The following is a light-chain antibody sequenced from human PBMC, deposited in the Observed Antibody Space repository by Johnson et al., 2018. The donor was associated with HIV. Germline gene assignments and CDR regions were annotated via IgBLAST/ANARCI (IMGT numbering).Light chain of an antibody. V-gene: IGLV1-51*02. CDR1: SSNIGKNH. CDR3: GTWDSSLTSYV. CDR2: EDD. J-gene: IGLJ1*01. Sequence: QSALTQPPSVSAAPGQKVTISCSGSSSNIGKNHVSWYQQFPGTAPKLLVYEDDKRPSDIPDRLSGSKSGTSATLGIIGLQTGDEADYYCGTWDSSLTSYVFGTGTKVTVL.